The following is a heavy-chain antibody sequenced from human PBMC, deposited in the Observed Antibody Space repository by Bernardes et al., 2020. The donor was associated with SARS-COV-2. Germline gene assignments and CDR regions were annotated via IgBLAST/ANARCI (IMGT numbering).Heavy chain of an antibody. V-gene: IGHV3-74*01. J-gene: IGHJ6*02. D-gene: IGHD3-3*01. CDR2: ITSDGSST. CDR3: ARGGSNYDFWSGYPSNYGMDV. Sequence: GGSLRLSCAASGFTFSTYCMHWVRQSPGKGLVWVSRITSDGSSTSYSDSVKGRFTISRDNAKNTLYLQMNSLRAEDTAVYYCARGGSNYDFWSGYPSNYGMDVWGQGTTVTVSS. CDR1: GFTFSTYC.